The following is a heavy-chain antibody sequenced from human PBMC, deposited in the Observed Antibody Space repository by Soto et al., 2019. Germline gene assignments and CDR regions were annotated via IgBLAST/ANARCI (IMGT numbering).Heavy chain of an antibody. J-gene: IGHJ3*02. CDR2: IIPLFNVA. V-gene: IGHV1-69*01. D-gene: IGHD2-21*02. Sequence: QVQLVQSGPEVKKPGSSVKVSCEASGGTFSNFAVNWVRQAPGQGLEWVGGIIPLFNVAKYAQKFEGRVTIVADGSTSTANMYLSWLRSDDTAVYYCAASGRDVLGSDCKVAEGLDIWGQGTMVTVSS. CDR1: GGTFSNFA. CDR3: AASGRDVLGSDCKVAEGLDI.